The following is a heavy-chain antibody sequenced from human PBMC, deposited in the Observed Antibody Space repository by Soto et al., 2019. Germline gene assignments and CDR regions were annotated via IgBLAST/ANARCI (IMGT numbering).Heavy chain of an antibody. J-gene: IGHJ4*02. Sequence: LVKVAWKASGYSFRGYGMDWGRRDTGLGLEWMGWMNPNPGNTRYAQKFQGRFNMTRATSISTVYMELGSLTSEDTAVYYCARGRLATLTDFLGQGTPVTVSS. CDR1: GYSFRGYG. CDR2: MNPNPGNT. D-gene: IGHD5-12*01. CDR3: ARGRLATLTDF. V-gene: IGHV1-8*01.